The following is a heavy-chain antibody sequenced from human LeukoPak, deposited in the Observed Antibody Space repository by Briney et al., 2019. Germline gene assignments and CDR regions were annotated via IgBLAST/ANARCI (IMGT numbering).Heavy chain of an antibody. Sequence: SGTLSLTCAVYGGSFSGYYWSWIRQPPGKGLEWIGEINHSGSTNYNPSLKSRVTISVDTSKNQFSLKLSSVTAADTAVYYCAREARYYDYVWGSYRPDAFDIWGQGTMVTVSS. CDR1: GGSFSGYY. CDR3: AREARYYDYVWGSYRPDAFDI. J-gene: IGHJ3*02. D-gene: IGHD3-16*02. CDR2: INHSGST. V-gene: IGHV4-34*01.